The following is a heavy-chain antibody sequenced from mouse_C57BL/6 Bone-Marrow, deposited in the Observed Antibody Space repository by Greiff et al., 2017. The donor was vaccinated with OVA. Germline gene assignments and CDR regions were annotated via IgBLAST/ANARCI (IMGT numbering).Heavy chain of an antibody. V-gene: IGHV3-6*01. D-gene: IGHD2-4*01. CDR3: ARGGYDYFYYAMDY. J-gene: IGHJ4*01. CDR1: GYSITSGYY. Sequence: ESGPGLVKPSQSLSLTCSVTGYSITSGYYWNWIRQFPGNKLEWMGYISYDGSNNYNPSLKNRISITRDTSKNQFFLKLNSVTTEDTATYYCARGGYDYFYYAMDYWGQGTSVTVSS. CDR2: ISYDGSN.